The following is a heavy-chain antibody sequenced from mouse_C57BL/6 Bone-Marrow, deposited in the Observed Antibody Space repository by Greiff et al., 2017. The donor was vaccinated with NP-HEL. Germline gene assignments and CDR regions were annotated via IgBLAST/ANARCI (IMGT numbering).Heavy chain of an antibody. D-gene: IGHD1-1*01. CDR2: IDPENGDT. J-gene: IGHJ1*03. CDR1: GFNIKDDY. V-gene: IGHV14-4*01. Sequence: EVQLQQSGAELVRPGASVKLSCTASGFNIKDDYMHWVKQRPEQGLEWIGWIDPENGDTEYASKFQGKATITADTSSNTAYLQLSSLTSEDTAVYYCTTFITTVVAPYWYFDVWGTGTTVTVSS. CDR3: TTFITTVVAPYWYFDV.